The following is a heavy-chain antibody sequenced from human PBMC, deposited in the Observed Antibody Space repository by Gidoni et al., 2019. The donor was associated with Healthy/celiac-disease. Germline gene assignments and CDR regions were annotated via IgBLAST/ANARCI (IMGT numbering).Heavy chain of an antibody. CDR1: GVTFSSYA. Sequence: QVQLVESGGGVVQPGRSLRLSCADSGVTFSSYAMHWVRQAPGKGLEWVAVISYDGSNKYYADSVKGRFTISRDNSKNTLYLQMNSLRAEDTAVYYCARGTTVLLGYFDYWGQGTLVTVSS. D-gene: IGHD4-17*01. J-gene: IGHJ4*02. CDR3: ARGTTVLLGYFDY. CDR2: ISYDGSNK. V-gene: IGHV3-30*04.